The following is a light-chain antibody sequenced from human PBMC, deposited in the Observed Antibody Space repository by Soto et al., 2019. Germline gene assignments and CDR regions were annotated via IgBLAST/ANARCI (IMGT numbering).Light chain of an antibody. CDR1: QSVSSAF. CDR2: AAA. V-gene: IGKV3-20*01. J-gene: IGKJ2*01. Sequence: IVLTQSPGTLSLSPGERATLSCRASQSVSSAFFAWYQQKPGQPLRLLIYAAASRATGIPDRFSGSGSATDFPLTISRLEPEEFAVYYCQQYGDSPPTFGRGTKVEMK. CDR3: QQYGDSPPT.